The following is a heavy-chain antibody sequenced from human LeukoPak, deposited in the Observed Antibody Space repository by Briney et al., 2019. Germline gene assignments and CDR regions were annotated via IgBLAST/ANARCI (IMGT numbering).Heavy chain of an antibody. J-gene: IGHJ4*02. CDR3: AKGQTAYCGGDCYY. V-gene: IGHV4-38-2*02. D-gene: IGHD2-21*02. CDR1: GYFISSGYY. CDR2: IYHSGSA. Sequence: SETLSLTCTVSGYFISSGYYWGWIRQPPGKGLEWIGSIYHSGSAYYNPSLKSRVTISVDTSKNQFSLKLSSVTAADTAVYYCAKGQTAYCGGDCYYWGQGTLVTVSS.